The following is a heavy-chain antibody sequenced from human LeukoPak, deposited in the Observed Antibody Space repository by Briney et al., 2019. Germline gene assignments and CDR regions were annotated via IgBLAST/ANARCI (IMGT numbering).Heavy chain of an antibody. V-gene: IGHV4-59*08. Sequence: PSETLSLTCTVSGGSINNYYWSWVRQPPGAGLEWLAYIYYTGSTNYNPSLKTRLTISVDTSKNRFSLRLNSVTAADTAVYYCARFSQYYDSPTHYLDYWGQGILVTVSS. D-gene: IGHD2/OR15-2a*01. CDR3: ARFSQYYDSPTHYLDY. CDR1: GGSINNYY. J-gene: IGHJ4*02. CDR2: IYYTGST.